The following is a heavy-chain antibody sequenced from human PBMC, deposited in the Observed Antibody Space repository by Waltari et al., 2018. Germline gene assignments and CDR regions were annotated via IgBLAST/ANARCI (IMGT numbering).Heavy chain of an antibody. CDR1: GDRVSSNSAA. V-gene: IGHV6-1*01. CDR3: SRDRYREEECTSTGCQGMYYFDY. Sequence: QVQLQQSGPGLVRPSQTLSVTCAISGDRVSSNSAAWNWIRQSPSRGLEWLGRTYYRSKWYNDYALSVQSRITINSDTSKNQFSLQLNSVTPEDTAVYYCSRDRYREEECTSTGCQGMYYFDYWGQGTLVTVSS. D-gene: IGHD2-2*01. CDR2: TYYRSKWYN. J-gene: IGHJ4*02.